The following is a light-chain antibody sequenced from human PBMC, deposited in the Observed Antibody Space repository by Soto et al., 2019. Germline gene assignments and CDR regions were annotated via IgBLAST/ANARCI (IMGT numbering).Light chain of an antibody. Sequence: EIVLTQSPGTLSLSPGERATLSCRASQSVSSSYLAWYQQKPGQAPRLLIYGASSRATGIPDRFSGSGSGTEFTLTISGLLPEDFATYHCQQLNTLPFTFGQGTKVDIK. CDR1: QSVSSSY. CDR3: QQLNTLPFT. J-gene: IGKJ1*01. V-gene: IGKV3-20*01. CDR2: GAS.